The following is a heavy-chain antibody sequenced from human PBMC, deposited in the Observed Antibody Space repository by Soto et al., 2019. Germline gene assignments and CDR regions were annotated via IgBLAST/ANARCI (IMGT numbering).Heavy chain of an antibody. J-gene: IGHJ4*02. V-gene: IGHV1-69*01. Sequence: QVQLVQSGAEVKKPGSSVKVSCKASGGTFSSYSINWVRQAPGQGLEWMGEIIPIFGTANYAQKFQGRVTSTADESTSTAYMELSSLRSEATAVYYCARAGGRHSGGIEHWGQGTLVTVSS. CDR3: ARAGGRHSGGIEH. D-gene: IGHD1-26*01. CDR1: GGTFSSYS. CDR2: IIPIFGTA.